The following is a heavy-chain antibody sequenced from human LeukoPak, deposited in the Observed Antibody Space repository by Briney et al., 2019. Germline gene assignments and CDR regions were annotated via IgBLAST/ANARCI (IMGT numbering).Heavy chain of an antibody. CDR2: IYYSGST. CDR3: ARHGGWYHNYYYYYGMDV. CDR1: GGSISSYY. Sequence: SETLSLTCTVSGGSISSYYWSWIRQPPGKGLEWIGYIYYSGSTNYNPSLKSRVTISVDTSKNQFSLKLSSVTAADTAVYYCARHGGWYHNYYYYYGMDVWRQGTTVTVSS. D-gene: IGHD6-19*01. J-gene: IGHJ6*02. V-gene: IGHV4-59*08.